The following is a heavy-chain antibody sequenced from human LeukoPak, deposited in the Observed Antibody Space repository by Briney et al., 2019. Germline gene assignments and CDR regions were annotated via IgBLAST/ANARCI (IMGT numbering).Heavy chain of an antibody. J-gene: IGHJ4*02. CDR3: ARHGPKSKYYYDSSGKLDY. CDR2: IYYSGST. D-gene: IGHD3-22*01. CDR1: GGSISSSSSY. Sequence: SETLSLTCTVSGGSISSSSSYWGWGRQPPGRGLEWVGSIYYSGSTYYNPSLKTRLTISVDTSKNQFSLKLSSVTAADTAVYYCARHGPKSKYYYDSSGKLDYWGQGTLVTVSS. V-gene: IGHV4-39*01.